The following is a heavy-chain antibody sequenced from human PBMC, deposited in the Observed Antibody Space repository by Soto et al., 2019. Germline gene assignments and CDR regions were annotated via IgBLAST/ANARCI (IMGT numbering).Heavy chain of an antibody. CDR2: TYYRSKWYN. D-gene: IGHD3-9*01. CDR1: GDSVSSNSAA. J-gene: IGHJ4*02. Sequence: SQTLSLTCAISGDSVSSNSAAWNWIRQSPSRGLEWLGRTYYRSKWYNDYAVSVKSRITINPDTSKNQFSLQLNSVTPEDTAVYYCARALREYYDILTGYYTSFDYWGQGTLVTVSS. V-gene: IGHV6-1*01. CDR3: ARALREYYDILTGYYTSFDY.